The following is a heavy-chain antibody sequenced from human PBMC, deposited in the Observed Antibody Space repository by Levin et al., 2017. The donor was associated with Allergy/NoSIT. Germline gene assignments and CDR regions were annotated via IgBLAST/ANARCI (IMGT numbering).Heavy chain of an antibody. D-gene: IGHD5-12*01. CDR1: GFTLRTYW. CDR2: IKQDGSEK. Sequence: PGGSLRLSCAASGFTLRTYWMTWVRQAPGKGLEWVANIKQDGSEKNYVDSVKGRFTISRDNAENSVYLQMNSLRREDSAVYYCARDVGPSGYDAFDIWGRGTKVTVSS. J-gene: IGHJ3*02. V-gene: IGHV3-7*04. CDR3: ARDVGPSGYDAFDI.